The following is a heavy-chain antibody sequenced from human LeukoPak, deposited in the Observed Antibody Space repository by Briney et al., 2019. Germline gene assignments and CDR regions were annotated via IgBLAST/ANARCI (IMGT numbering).Heavy chain of an antibody. Sequence: PGRSLRLSCAASGFTFSSYGMHWVRQAPGKGLEWVAVISYDGSNKYYADSVKGRFTISRDNSKNMLYLQINSLRTEDTAVYYCARGYGESSAYHLKYWGQGTLVTVSS. D-gene: IGHD6-19*01. CDR2: ISYDGSNK. CDR1: GFTFSSYG. J-gene: IGHJ4*02. V-gene: IGHV3-30*03. CDR3: ARGYGESSAYHLKY.